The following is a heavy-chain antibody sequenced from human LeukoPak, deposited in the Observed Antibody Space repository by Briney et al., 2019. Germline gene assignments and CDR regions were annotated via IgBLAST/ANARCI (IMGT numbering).Heavy chain of an antibody. CDR1: GYTFTGYY. V-gene: IGHV1-2*02. D-gene: IGHD2-15*01. CDR2: INPNSGGT. J-gene: IGHJ5*02. CDR3: ARDGLLIVVAAATALNWFDP. Sequence: ASVKVSCKASGYTFTGYYMHWVRQAPGQGLEWMGWINPNSGGTNYAQKFQGRVTMTRDTSISTAYMELSRLRSDDTAVYYCARDGLLIVVAAATALNWFDPWGQGTLVTVSS.